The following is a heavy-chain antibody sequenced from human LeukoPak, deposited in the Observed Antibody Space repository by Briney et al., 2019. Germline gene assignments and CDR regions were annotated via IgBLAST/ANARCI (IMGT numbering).Heavy chain of an antibody. CDR3: ARGRGSSSQYYFDY. CDR2: MNPNSGNT. D-gene: IGHD1-26*01. V-gene: IGHV1-8*03. J-gene: IGHJ4*02. Sequence: GASVKVSXKASGYTFTSYDINWVRQATGQGLEWMGWMNPNSGNTGYAQKFQGRVTITRNTSISTAYMELSSLRSEDTAVYYCARGRGSSSQYYFDYWGQGTLVTVSS. CDR1: GYTFTSYD.